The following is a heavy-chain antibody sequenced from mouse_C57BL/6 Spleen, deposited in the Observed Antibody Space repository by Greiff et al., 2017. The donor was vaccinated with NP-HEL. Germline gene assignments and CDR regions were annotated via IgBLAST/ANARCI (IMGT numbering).Heavy chain of an antibody. CDR3: ARSYYLYAMDY. J-gene: IGHJ4*01. CDR2: IDPSDSET. CDR1: GYTFTSYW. Sequence: QVQLQQPGAELVRPGSSVKLSCKASGYTFTSYWMHWVKQRPIQGLEWIGNIDPSDSETHYNQKFKDKATLTVDKSSSTAYMQLSSLTSEDSAVYYCARSYYLYAMDYWGQGTSVTVSS. V-gene: IGHV1-52*01. D-gene: IGHD1-1*01.